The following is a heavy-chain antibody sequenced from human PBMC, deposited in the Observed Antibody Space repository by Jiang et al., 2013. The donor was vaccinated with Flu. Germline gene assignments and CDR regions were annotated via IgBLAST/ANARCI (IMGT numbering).Heavy chain of an antibody. CDR3: ARKKEGYYYDSSGYYWFDYYYYGMDV. CDR2: IKQDGSEK. D-gene: IGHD3-22*01. Sequence: PGKGLEWVANIKQDGSEKYYVDSVKGRFTISRDNAKNSLYLQMNSLRAEDTAVYYCARKKEGYYYDSSGYYWFDYYYYGMDVWGQGTTVTASS. J-gene: IGHJ6*02. V-gene: IGHV3-7*03.